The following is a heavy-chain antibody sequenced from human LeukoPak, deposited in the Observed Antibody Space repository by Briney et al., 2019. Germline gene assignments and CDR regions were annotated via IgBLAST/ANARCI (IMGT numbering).Heavy chain of an antibody. D-gene: IGHD2-2*01. V-gene: IGHV1-18*01. CDR1: GYTFTSYG. CDR3: ARDPSLTYCSSTSCPGGYYYYYYGMDV. CDR2: ISAYNGNT. Sequence: ASVKVSCKASGYTFTSYGISWVRQAPGQGLEWMGWISAYNGNTNYAQKLQGRVTMTTDTSTSTAYMELRSLRSDDTAVYYCARDPSLTYCSSTSCPGGYYYYYYGMDVWGQGTTVTVSS. J-gene: IGHJ6*02.